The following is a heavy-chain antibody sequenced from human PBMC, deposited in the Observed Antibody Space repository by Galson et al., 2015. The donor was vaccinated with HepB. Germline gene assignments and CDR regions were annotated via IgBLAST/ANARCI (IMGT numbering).Heavy chain of an antibody. CDR3: VRDGIAAAGTGNDAFDT. Sequence: SLRLSCAASGFTFSDYAMHWVRQAPGKGLEWVGGITYDGSNKYYADSVKGRFNISRDKSKNTLYLQMNSLRAEDTAVYYCVRDGIAAAGTGNDAFDTWGQRTMVTV. CDR2: ITYDGSNK. D-gene: IGHD6-13*01. J-gene: IGHJ3*02. CDR1: GFTFSDYA. V-gene: IGHV3-30*04.